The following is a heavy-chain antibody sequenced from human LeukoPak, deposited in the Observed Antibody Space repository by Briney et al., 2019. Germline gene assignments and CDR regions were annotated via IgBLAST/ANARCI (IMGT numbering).Heavy chain of an antibody. CDR3: ARSPAVAANREFDY. D-gene: IGHD6-19*01. CDR1: GFTFSSYW. CDR2: INSDGSST. J-gene: IGHJ4*02. Sequence: PSGGSLRLYCAASGFTFSSYWMHWVRQAPGKGLVWVSRINSDGSSTSYADSVKGRFTISRDNAKNTLYLQMNSLRAEDTAVYYCARSPAVAANREFDYWGQGTLVTVSS. V-gene: IGHV3-74*01.